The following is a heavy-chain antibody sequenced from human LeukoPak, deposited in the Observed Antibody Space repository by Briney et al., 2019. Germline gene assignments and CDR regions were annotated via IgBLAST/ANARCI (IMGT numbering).Heavy chain of an antibody. D-gene: IGHD5/OR15-5a*01. Sequence: SQTLSLTCAICGDSVSSNSGTWNWIRQSPSRGLEWLGRTYYRSKWYNDYAVSVKSRITINPDTSKNHFSLQLNSVTPDDTAVYYCARGKSKRLDVWGQGTTVTVSS. V-gene: IGHV6-1*01. J-gene: IGHJ6*02. CDR1: GDSVSSNSGT. CDR2: TYYRSKWYN. CDR3: ARGKSKRLDV.